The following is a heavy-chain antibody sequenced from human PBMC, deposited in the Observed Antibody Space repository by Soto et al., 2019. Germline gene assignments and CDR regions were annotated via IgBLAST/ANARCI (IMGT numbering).Heavy chain of an antibody. Sequence: ASVKVSCKASGYTFTGYYMHWVRQAPGQGLEWMGWINPNSGGTNYAQKFQGWVTMTRDTSISTAYMELSRLRSDDTAVYYCARASYLVRGVITPPFYYYGMDVWGQGTTVTVSS. V-gene: IGHV1-2*04. CDR1: GYTFTGYY. CDR2: INPNSGGT. J-gene: IGHJ6*02. D-gene: IGHD3-10*01. CDR3: ARASYLVRGVITPPFYYYGMDV.